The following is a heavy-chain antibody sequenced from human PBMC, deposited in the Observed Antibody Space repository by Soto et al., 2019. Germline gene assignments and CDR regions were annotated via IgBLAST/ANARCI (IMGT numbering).Heavy chain of an antibody. J-gene: IGHJ5*02. CDR2: IYYSGST. V-gene: IGHV4-59*01. D-gene: IGHD3-10*01. CDR3: ATDSGSGSYSYNYFDP. CDR1: GGSISSYY. Sequence: SETLSLTCTVSGGSISSYYWNWIRQPPGKGLEWIGYIYYSGSTNYNPSLKSRATISIDTPKNQLSLKLNSVTAADTAVYYCATDSGSGSYSYNYFDPWGQGTLVTVSS.